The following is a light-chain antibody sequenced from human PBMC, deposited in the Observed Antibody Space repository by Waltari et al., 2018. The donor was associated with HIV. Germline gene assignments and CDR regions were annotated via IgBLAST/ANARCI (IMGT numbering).Light chain of an antibody. V-gene: IGKV1-9*01. CDR1: QNMYSY. CDR2: ATS. Sequence: DIQLTQSPSFLSAFVGDRVTITCRASQNMYSYLAWYQQKPGRAPQVLIYATSTVQSGVPSRFSGSVSGTEFALTITNLQPDDFATYYCQQVNGYPLTFGGGTKVEIK. J-gene: IGKJ4*01. CDR3: QQVNGYPLT.